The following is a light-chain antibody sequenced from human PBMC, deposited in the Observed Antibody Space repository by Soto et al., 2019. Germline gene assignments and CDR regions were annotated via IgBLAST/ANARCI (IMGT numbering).Light chain of an antibody. CDR2: DAS. J-gene: IGKJ3*01. CDR1: QSISSN. Sequence: EIVMTQSPATLSVSPGEGATLSCRASQSISSNLAWYQQKPGQAPRLLIYDASTRATDIPAIFSGSGSETEFTLTISSLQPEDFAVYYCQQYNNWPLTFGPGNKMDI. V-gene: IGKV3-15*01. CDR3: QQYNNWPLT.